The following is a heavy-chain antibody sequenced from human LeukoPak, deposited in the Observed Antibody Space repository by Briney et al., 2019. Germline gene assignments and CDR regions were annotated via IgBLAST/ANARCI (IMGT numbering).Heavy chain of an antibody. CDR2: IKQDGSEI. CDR3: ARIGYSSSSFDY. D-gene: IGHD6-13*01. J-gene: IGHJ4*02. CDR1: GFTCSNYW. Sequence: GGYLRLYCVASGFTCSNYWMSWVRQAQGKGLEWVANIKQDGSEIDYVDSMKGRFTISRDNAKNSLYLQRLSLRAEATAVYYCARIGYSSSSFDYWGQGTLVTVSS. V-gene: IGHV3-7*01.